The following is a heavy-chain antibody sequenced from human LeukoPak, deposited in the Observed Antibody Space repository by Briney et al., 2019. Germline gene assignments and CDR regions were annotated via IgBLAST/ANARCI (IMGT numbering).Heavy chain of an antibody. CDR3: AREVEQHQARDYYYFYMDV. CDR1: GGSINNDY. Sequence: SETLSLTCIVSGGSINNDYWSWIRQPAGKGLEWIGRIYASGSTNYNPSLKSRVTMSVDTSKNQFSLKLSSVTAADTALYYCAREVEQHQARDYYYFYMDVWGKGTTVTVS. V-gene: IGHV4-4*07. J-gene: IGHJ6*03. D-gene: IGHD6-13*01. CDR2: IYASGST.